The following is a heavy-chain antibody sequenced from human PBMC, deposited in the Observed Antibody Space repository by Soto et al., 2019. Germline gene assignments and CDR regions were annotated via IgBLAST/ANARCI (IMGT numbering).Heavy chain of an antibody. V-gene: IGHV3-15*01. J-gene: IGHJ3*02. Sequence: PGGSLRLSCAASGFTFSNAWMSWVRQAPGKGLEWVGRIKSKTDGGTTDYAAPVKGRFTISRDDSKNTLYLQMNSLKTEDTAVYYCTTDCSSTSCLRAFDIWGQGTMVTVS. D-gene: IGHD2-2*01. CDR2: IKSKTDGGTT. CDR3: TTDCSSTSCLRAFDI. CDR1: GFTFSNAW.